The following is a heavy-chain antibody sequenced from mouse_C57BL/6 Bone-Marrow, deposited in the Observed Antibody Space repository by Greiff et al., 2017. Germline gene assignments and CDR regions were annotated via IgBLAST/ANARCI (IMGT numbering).Heavy chain of an antibody. D-gene: IGHD1-1*01. V-gene: IGHV14-4*01. CDR1: GSNFKDDY. CDR3: TFYDSSPDY. CDR2: IDPENGDT. J-gene: IGHJ2*01. Sequence: EVQLQQSGAELVRPGASVKLSCTASGSNFKDDYMHWVKQRPEQGLEWIGWIDPENGDTAYASKFQGKATVTADTSSNTAYLRLSSLTSEDTAVYCCTFYDSSPDYWGQGTTLTVSS.